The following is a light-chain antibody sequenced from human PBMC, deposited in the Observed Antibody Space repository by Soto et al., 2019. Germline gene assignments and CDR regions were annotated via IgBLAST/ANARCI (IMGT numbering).Light chain of an antibody. V-gene: IGKV1-12*01. Sequence: DIQMTQAPSSVSASVGDRVTITCRASQDINNRVAWFQQRPGRAPKYLIQAASILQSGFPSRFSATGSGTAFTLTIASLQPEDFATYYCLQFKNFPRTFGQGTKLEIK. J-gene: IGKJ1*01. CDR2: AAS. CDR1: QDINNR. CDR3: LQFKNFPRT.